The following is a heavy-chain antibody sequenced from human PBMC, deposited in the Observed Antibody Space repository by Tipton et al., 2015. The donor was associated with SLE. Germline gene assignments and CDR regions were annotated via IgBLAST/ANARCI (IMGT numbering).Heavy chain of an antibody. CDR1: GFTFSTYS. Sequence: SLRLSCAASGFTFSTYSMIWVRQAPGKGLEWVANIKEDGSEKYYVDSVKGRFTISRDNAKNSLYLQMNSLRAEDTAVYYCVKARGRIPDYWGQGTLVTVSS. CDR3: VKARGRIPDY. CDR2: IKEDGSEK. V-gene: IGHV3-7*01. J-gene: IGHJ4*02.